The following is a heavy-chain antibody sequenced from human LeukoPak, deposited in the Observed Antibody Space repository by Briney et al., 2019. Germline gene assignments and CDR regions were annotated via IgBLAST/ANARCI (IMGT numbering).Heavy chain of an antibody. D-gene: IGHD3-16*01. V-gene: IGHV3-7*03. CDR2: IKQDGSDK. CDR1: GLTFSSYW. Sequence: GGSLRLSCAASGLTFSSYWMSWVRQAPGKGPEWVANIKQDGSDKYYVDSVKGRFTISRDNAKNSLYLQMNSLRAEDMAVYYCAREEGGSGYYYGMDVWGQGTTVTVSS. CDR3: AREEGGSGYYYGMDV. J-gene: IGHJ6*02.